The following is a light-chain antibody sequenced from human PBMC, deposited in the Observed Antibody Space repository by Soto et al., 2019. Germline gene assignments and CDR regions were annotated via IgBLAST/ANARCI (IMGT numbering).Light chain of an antibody. V-gene: IGKV3D-15*01. CDR2: GAS. Sequence: EIVMTQSTATLSVSPGDRVTLSCRASESVSRNLAWYQWKPGHSPRLLIYGASSRAAGIPGRFSGSGSGTEFTLTISSLQPGDFVFFYCQQYSSWPTFGQGTKLEIK. CDR3: QQYSSWPT. CDR1: ESVSRN. J-gene: IGKJ2*01.